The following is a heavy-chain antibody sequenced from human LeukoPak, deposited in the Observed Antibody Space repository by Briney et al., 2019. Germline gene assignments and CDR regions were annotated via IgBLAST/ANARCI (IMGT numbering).Heavy chain of an antibody. CDR1: GFTVSTNY. J-gene: IGHJ4*02. CDR3: ARGRSFGYDLGY. V-gene: IGHV3-66*01. CDR2: IYSGGST. Sequence: GGSLRLSCAASGFTVSTNYMSWVRQAPGKGPEWVSVIYSGGSTYYADSVKGRFTISRDNSKNTLYLQMNSLRAEDTAVYYCARGRSFGYDLGYWGQGTLVTVSS. D-gene: IGHD5-12*01.